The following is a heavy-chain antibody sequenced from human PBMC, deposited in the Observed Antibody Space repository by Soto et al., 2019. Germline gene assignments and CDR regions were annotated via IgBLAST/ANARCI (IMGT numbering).Heavy chain of an antibody. D-gene: IGHD5-18*01. V-gene: IGHV1-3*01. J-gene: IGHJ2*01. CDR2: INAGNGNT. Sequence: ASVKVSCKASGYTFTSYAMHWGRQAPGQRLEWMGWINAGNGNTKYSQKFQGRVTITRDTSASTAYMELSSLRSEDTAVYYCARPRPDTAYYWYFDLWGRGTLVTVSS. CDR3: ARPRPDTAYYWYFDL. CDR1: GYTFTSYA.